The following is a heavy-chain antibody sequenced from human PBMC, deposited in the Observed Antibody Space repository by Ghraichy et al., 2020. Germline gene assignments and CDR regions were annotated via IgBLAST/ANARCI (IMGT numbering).Heavy chain of an antibody. CDR1: GFTFSNSW. J-gene: IGHJ4*02. V-gene: IGHV3-15*01. CDR3: TTDNGSGWYRFDY. CDR2: IKSKTDGGTT. D-gene: IGHD6-19*01. Sequence: GGSLRLSCAASGFTFSNSWMSWVRQAPGKGLEWVGRIKSKTDGGTTDYAAPVKGRFTSSRADSTNTLYLQMNSLKTEDTAVYYCTTDNGSGWYRFDYWCQGTLVTVSS.